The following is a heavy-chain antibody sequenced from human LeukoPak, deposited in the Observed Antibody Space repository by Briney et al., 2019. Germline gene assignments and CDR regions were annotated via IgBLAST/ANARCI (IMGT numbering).Heavy chain of an antibody. J-gene: IGHJ4*02. V-gene: IGHV3-7*01. D-gene: IGHD1-1*01. CDR3: ARDRPYNWNDY. CDR1: GFTFSSYS. Sequence: GGSLRLSCAASGFTFSSYSMNWVRQAPGKGLEWVANIKQDGSEKYYVDSVEGRFTISRDNAKDSLYLQMNSLRAEDTAVYYCARDRPYNWNDYWGQGTLVTVSS. CDR2: IKQDGSEK.